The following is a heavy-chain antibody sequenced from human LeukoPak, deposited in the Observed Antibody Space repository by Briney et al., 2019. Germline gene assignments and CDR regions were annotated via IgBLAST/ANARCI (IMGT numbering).Heavy chain of an antibody. V-gene: IGHV4-59*01. D-gene: IGHD4-11*01. CDR2: IYYSGST. Sequence: SETLSLTCTVSGGSFSNYFWSWIRQPPGKGPEWIGYIYYSGSTNYNPSLKSRVTISVDTSKNQFSLRLSSVTAADTAVYYCARGYGYSNRDAFDIWGQGTMVTVSS. J-gene: IGHJ3*02. CDR3: ARGYGYSNRDAFDI. CDR1: GGSFSNYF.